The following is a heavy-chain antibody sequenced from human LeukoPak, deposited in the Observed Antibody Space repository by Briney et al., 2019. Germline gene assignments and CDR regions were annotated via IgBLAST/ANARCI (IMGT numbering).Heavy chain of an antibody. V-gene: IGHV1-8*01. CDR3: ASAPRNEP. D-gene: IGHD1-14*01. J-gene: IGHJ5*02. CDR2: MHPNSGNT. CDR1: GYPFTTWE. Sequence: GASVKVSCKTSGYPFTTWEINWVRQAAGQGLEWMGWMHPNSGNTSYAQKFQGRVTMTMDTSISTAYMELSGLSFDDTVVYFCASAPRNEPWGQGTLVTVP.